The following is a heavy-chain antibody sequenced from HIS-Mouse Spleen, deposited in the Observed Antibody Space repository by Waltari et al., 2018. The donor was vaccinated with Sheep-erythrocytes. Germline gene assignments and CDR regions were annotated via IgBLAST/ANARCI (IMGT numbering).Heavy chain of an antibody. V-gene: IGHV3-21*01. Sequence: GGGLVKPGGSLRLSCAASGFTFSSYSMNWVRQAPGKGLEWVSSISSSSSYIYYADSVKGRFTISRDNAKNSLYLQMNSLRAEDTAVYYCARSRSSSWYDAFDIWGQGTMVTVSS. D-gene: IGHD6-13*01. CDR2: ISSSSSYI. CDR1: GFTFSSYS. CDR3: ARSRSSSWYDAFDI. J-gene: IGHJ3*02.